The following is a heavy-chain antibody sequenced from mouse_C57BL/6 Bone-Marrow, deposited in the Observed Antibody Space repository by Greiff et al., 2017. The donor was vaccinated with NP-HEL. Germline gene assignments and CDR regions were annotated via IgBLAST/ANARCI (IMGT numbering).Heavy chain of an antibody. V-gene: IGHV8-12*01. J-gene: IGHJ1*03. CDR2: IYWDDDK. CDR1: GFSLSTSGMG. CDR3: ARSYSNYPHWYFDV. D-gene: IGHD2-5*01. Sequence: QVTLKVCGPGILQSSQTLSLTCSFSGFSLSTSGMGVSWIRQPSGKGLEWLAHIYWDDDKRYNPSLKSRLTISKDTSRNQVFLKITSVDTADTATYYCARSYSNYPHWYFDVWGTGTTVTVSS.